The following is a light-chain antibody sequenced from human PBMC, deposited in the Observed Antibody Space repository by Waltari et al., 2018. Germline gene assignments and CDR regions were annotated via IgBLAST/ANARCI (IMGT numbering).Light chain of an antibody. CDR3: QQHFTIPLT. CDR2: WAS. CDR1: QSVLYTSNNKNY. V-gene: IGKV4-1*01. Sequence: DIVLTQAPDSLAVSLGERATITCESSQSVLYTSNNKNYLTWYQQKTGQPPKLLISWASTLESGVPDRCSGSGSGTDFTLTISSLQAEDVAVYFCQQHFTIPLTFGGGTRVEIK. J-gene: IGKJ4*01.